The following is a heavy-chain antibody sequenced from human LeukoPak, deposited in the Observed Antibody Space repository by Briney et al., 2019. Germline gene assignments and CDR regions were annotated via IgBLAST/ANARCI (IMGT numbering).Heavy chain of an antibody. CDR1: GGSISSYY. CDR3: ARAGADGPYYFDY. J-gene: IGHJ4*02. D-gene: IGHD5-24*01. Sequence: PSETLSLTCTVSGGSISSYYWSWIRQPPGKGLEWIGYIYYSGSTNYNPSLKSRVTISVDTSKNQFSLKLSSVTAADTAVYYCARAGADGPYYFDYWGQGTLVTVSS. CDR2: IYYSGST. V-gene: IGHV4-59*01.